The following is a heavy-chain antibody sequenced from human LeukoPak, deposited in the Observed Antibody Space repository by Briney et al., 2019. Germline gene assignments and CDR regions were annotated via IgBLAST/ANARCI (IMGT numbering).Heavy chain of an antibody. CDR1: GFTFNNYA. CDR2: ISGSDAGT. Sequence: GGSLRLSCAASGFTFNNYAMSWVRQAPGKGLEWVSAISGSDAGTYYADSVKGRFTISRDNARNTLFLQMNSLRTEDAAVYYCATYVDTVRYDAFDVWGQGTMVTVSS. V-gene: IGHV3-23*01. J-gene: IGHJ3*01. CDR3: ATYVDTVRYDAFDV. D-gene: IGHD5-18*01.